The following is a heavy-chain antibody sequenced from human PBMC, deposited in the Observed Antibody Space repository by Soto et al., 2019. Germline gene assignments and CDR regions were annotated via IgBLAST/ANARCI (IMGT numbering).Heavy chain of an antibody. V-gene: IGHV4-59*01. CDR2: IYYSGST. CDR3: ARVVYGDSPLAAEYFQH. D-gene: IGHD4-17*01. Sequence: QVQLQESGPGLVKPSETLSLTCTVSGGSISSYYWSWIRQPPGKGLEWIGYIYYSGSTNYNPSLKSRVTISVDTSKNQFSLKLSSVTAADTAVYYCARVVYGDSPLAAEYFQHWGQGTLVTVSS. J-gene: IGHJ1*01. CDR1: GGSISSYY.